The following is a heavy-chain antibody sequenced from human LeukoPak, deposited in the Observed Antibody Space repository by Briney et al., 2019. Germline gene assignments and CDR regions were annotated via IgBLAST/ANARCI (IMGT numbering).Heavy chain of an antibody. CDR2: ISSSGNTI. CDR3: ARGRCSGASCYGYNWFDP. J-gene: IGHJ5*02. D-gene: IGHD2-2*01. Sequence: GGSLRLSCAASGFTFSDYYMSWIRQAPGKGLEWVSYISSSGNTILYADSVKGRFTVSRDNAKNSLYLQMNGLRAEDTAVYYCARGRCSGASCYGYNWFDPWGQGTLVTVSP. V-gene: IGHV3-11*01. CDR1: GFTFSDYY.